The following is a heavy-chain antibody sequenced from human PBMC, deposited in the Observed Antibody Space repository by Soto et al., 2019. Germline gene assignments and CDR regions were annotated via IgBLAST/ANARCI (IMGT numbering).Heavy chain of an antibody. Sequence: QVLLVESGGGVVQPGRSLRLSCAASGFTFSSYGMHWVRQAPGKGLEWVAVISYDGTNKYYADSVKGRLTISRDNSKNTLYLQMNSLRADDTAVYYCGKYTEYGRYADWFDPRGQGTLVTVSS. V-gene: IGHV3-30*18. D-gene: IGHD3-16*01. CDR2: ISYDGTNK. CDR1: GFTFSSYG. J-gene: IGHJ5*02. CDR3: GKYTEYGRYADWFDP.